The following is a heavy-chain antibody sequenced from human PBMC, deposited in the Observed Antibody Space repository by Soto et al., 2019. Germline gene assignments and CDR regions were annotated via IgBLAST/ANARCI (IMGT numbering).Heavy chain of an antibody. CDR1: GGSISCFF. CDR3: ARGGSTHYYYGLDV. CDR2: VAASGST. Sequence: SETLSLTCTVSGGSISCFFWTWVRQPPGMPLEGLGHVAASGSTAYNPSLRSRLSLSLDVSKNRFSLELTSVTAADTATYFCARGGSTHYYYGLDVWGQGTTVTVSS. V-gene: IGHV4-4*07. J-gene: IGHJ6*02.